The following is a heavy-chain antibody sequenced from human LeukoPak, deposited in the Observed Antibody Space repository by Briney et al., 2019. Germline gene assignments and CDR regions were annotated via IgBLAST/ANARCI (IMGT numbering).Heavy chain of an antibody. CDR1: GFTLSSYE. D-gene: IGHD2-21*02. J-gene: IGHJ4*02. V-gene: IGHV3-74*01. CDR2: INSDGRRT. Sequence: GGCLRLSCAASGFTLSSYEMHWVRQAPGKGLVWVSRINSDGRRTGYADSVKGRFTISRDNAKNTPYLQMNSLRAEDTAIYYCARELPREVTLDYWGQGTLVTVSS. CDR3: ARELPREVTLDY.